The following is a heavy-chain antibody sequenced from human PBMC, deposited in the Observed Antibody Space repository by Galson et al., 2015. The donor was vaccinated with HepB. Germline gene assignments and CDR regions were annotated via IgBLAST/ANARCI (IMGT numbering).Heavy chain of an antibody. D-gene: IGHD3-3*01. CDR3: AKGGSHGFWSEGYYYYHGMDV. V-gene: IGHV3-30*18. CDR1: GFTFSSYD. J-gene: IGHJ6*02. Sequence: SLRLSCAASGFTFSSYDMHWVRQAPGKGLEWVAVISYDGSNKYYADSVKGRFTISRDNSKNTLYLQMNSLRAEDTAVYYCAKGGSHGFWSEGYYYYHGMDVWGQGTTVTVSS. CDR2: ISYDGSNK.